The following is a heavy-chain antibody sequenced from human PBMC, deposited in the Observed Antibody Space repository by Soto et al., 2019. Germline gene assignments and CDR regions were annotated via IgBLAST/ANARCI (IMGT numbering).Heavy chain of an antibody. D-gene: IGHD3-10*01. CDR1: GFTFGTTD. CDR3: VKNSGWFNT. CDR2: IDGSGGIT. Sequence: QLLQSGGGLVQPGGSLTLSCAASGFTFGTTDMSWVRQAPGEGLEWVSTIDGSGGITDYADSVKGRFTISRDNSRNTLYLQMNSLRGDDTALYYCVKNSGWFNTWGQGALVTVSS. J-gene: IGHJ5*02. V-gene: IGHV3-23*01.